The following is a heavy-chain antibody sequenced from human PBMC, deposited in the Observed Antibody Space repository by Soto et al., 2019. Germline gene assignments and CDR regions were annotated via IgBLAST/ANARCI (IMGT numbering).Heavy chain of an antibody. J-gene: IGHJ3*02. CDR2: ISAFNGNP. D-gene: IGHD3-3*02. CDR3: GRNTPLFSMNDFDI. Sequence: QIQLVQSGPEVKMPGPSVKVSCKASGYTFTSYNINWVRQAPGQVLEWMGWISAFNGNPGYAQNLQDRVTMTTNRASITAYMEMRSLRSSDTAVYYCGRNTPLFSMNDFDIWGHGTTVRVSS. CDR1: GYTFTSYN. V-gene: IGHV1-18*01.